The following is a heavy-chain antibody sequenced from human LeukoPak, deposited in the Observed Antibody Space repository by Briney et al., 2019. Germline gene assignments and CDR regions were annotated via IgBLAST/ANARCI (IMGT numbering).Heavy chain of an antibody. V-gene: IGHV3-23*01. J-gene: IGHJ4*02. CDR1: GFTFRSYA. CDR2: ISGSGGDT. D-gene: IGHD6-19*01. Sequence: GGSLRLSCAASGFTFRSYAIYWVRQAPGKGLEWVSGISGSGGDTYFADSVKGWFTISRDHSKNTVFLQMDSLRVEDTAVYYCAKTTAGYSSGRYPGWPIDYWGQGTLVTVSS. CDR3: AKTTAGYSSGRYPGWPIDY.